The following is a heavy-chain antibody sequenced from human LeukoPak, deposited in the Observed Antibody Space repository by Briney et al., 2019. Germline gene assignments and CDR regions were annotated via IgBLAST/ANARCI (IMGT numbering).Heavy chain of an antibody. V-gene: IGHV3-21*01. J-gene: IGHJ4*02. Sequence: GGSLRLSCEASGFTFSSYSMNWVRQAPGKGLEWVSSISSSSSYIYYADSVKGRFTISRDNAKNSLYLQMNSLRAEDTAVYYCARGLRNYYDSSGYYGYWGQGTLVTVSS. CDR2: ISSSSSYI. CDR1: GFTFSSYS. D-gene: IGHD3-22*01. CDR3: ARGLRNYYDSSGYYGY.